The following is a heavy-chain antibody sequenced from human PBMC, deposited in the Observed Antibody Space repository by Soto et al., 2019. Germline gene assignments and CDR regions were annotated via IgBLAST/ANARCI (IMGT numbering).Heavy chain of an antibody. D-gene: IGHD5-12*01. Sequence: SETLSLTCTVSGGSISSGGYYWSWIRQHPGKGLEWIGYIYYSGSTYYNPSLKSRVTISVDTSKNQFSLKLSSVTAADTAVYYCARVRYSGYDYWFDPWGQGTLVTVSS. CDR3: ARVRYSGYDYWFDP. CDR2: IYYSGST. CDR1: GGSISSGGYY. V-gene: IGHV4-31*03. J-gene: IGHJ5*02.